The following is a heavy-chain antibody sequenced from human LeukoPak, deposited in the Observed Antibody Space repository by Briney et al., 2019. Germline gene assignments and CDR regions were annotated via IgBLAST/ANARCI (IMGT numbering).Heavy chain of an antibody. V-gene: IGHV4-4*07. CDR2: IYTSGST. CDR1: GGSISSYY. D-gene: IGHD6-19*01. CDR3: ARMSEEGSGWYSTHRRYFDY. Sequence: SETLSLTRTVSGGSISSYYWSWIRQPAGKGLEWIGRIYTSGSTNYNPSLKSRVTMSVDTSKNQFSLKLSSVTAADTAVYYCARMSEEGSGWYSTHRRYFDYWGQGTLVTVSS. J-gene: IGHJ4*02.